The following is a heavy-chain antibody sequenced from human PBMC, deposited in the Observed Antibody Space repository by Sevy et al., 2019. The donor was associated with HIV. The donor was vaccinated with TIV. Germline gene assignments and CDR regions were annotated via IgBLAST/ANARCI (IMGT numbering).Heavy chain of an antibody. CDR2: ISGSDGRT. CDR1: GFTFSSYA. D-gene: IGHD5-18*01. V-gene: IGHV3-23*01. CDR3: AREGCIHTGCHSLADF. Sequence: GGSLRLSCAASGFTFSSYAMSWVRQTPGKGLEWVSAISGSDGRTYYRDSVKGRFTITRDNSKNTVDLQMSSLRADDTAFYYCAREGCIHTGCHSLADFWGQGTLVTVSS. J-gene: IGHJ1*01.